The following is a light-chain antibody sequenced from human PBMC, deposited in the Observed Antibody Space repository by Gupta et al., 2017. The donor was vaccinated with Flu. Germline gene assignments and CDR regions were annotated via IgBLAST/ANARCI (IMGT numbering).Light chain of an antibody. CDR2: RNS. V-gene: IGLV1-47*01. Sequence: QSVLTQPPSASGTPGQTVTISCSGSSSNIETNYVYWYHQLPGAAPKLLMYRNSQRPSGVPGRFSGSKSGTSASLAIRGLRSEDEGDYYCAAWDDSLSGWVFGGGTKLTVV. J-gene: IGLJ3*02. CDR1: SSNIETNY. CDR3: AAWDDSLSGWV.